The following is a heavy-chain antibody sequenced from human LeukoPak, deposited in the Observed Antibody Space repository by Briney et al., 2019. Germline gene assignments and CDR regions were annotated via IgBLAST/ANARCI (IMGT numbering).Heavy chain of an antibody. D-gene: IGHD4-11*01. CDR1: GGTFSSYA. Sequence: ASVKVSCKASGGTFSSYAISWVRQAPGQGLEWMGGIIPIFGTANYAQKFQGRVTITADESTSTAYMELSSLRSEDTAVYYCARVGYSNYEGPYFNYWGQGTLVTVSS. J-gene: IGHJ4*02. V-gene: IGHV1-69*01. CDR2: IIPIFGTA. CDR3: ARVGYSNYEGPYFNY.